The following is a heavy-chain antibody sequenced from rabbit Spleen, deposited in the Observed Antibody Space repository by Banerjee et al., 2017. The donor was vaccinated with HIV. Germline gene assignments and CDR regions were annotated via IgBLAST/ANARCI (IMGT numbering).Heavy chain of an antibody. Sequence: EQLEESGGGLVHPGGSLTLSCKASGFDFSGYGVSWVRQAPGKRLEWIGYIDPVFGSAYYASWVNGRFSISRENTQNTVSLQLNSLTAADTATYFCARGGGLWGPGTLVTVS. J-gene: IGHJ4*01. CDR2: IDPVFGSA. V-gene: IGHV1S47*01. CDR3: ARGGGL. CDR1: GFDFSGYG.